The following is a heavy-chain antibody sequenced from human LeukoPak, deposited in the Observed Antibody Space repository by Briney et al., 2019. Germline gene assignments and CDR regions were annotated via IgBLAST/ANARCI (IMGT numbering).Heavy chain of an antibody. CDR1: GYTFTSYD. CDR2: MNPNSGNT. V-gene: IGHV1-8*01. D-gene: IGHD3-9*01. J-gene: IGHJ4*02. Sequence: GASVKVSSKASGYTFTSYDINWVRQATGQGLEWMGWMNPNSGNTGYAQKFQGRVTMTRNTSISTAYMELSSLRSEDTAVYYCARRPSKYYDILTGYYRSEFDYWGQGTLVTVSS. CDR3: ARRPSKYYDILTGYYRSEFDY.